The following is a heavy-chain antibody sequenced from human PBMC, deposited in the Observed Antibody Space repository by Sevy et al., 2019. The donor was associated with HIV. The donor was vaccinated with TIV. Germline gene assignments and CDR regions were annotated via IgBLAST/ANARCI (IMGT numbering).Heavy chain of an antibody. CDR1: GFTFSSYW. J-gene: IGHJ6*02. CDR3: ASWMTAGTFYYYYGMDV. CDR2: IKQDGSEK. Sequence: GGSLRLSCAASGFTFSSYWMSWVRQAPGKGLEWVANIKQDGSEKYYVDSVKGRFTISRDNAKNSLYLQMNSLRAEDTALYYCASWMTAGTFYYYYGMDVWGQGTTVTVSS. V-gene: IGHV3-7*01. D-gene: IGHD6-13*01.